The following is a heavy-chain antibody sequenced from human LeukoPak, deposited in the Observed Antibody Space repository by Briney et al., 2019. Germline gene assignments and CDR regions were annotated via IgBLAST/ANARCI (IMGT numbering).Heavy chain of an antibody. Sequence: PSETLSLTCTVSGGSISSGDYYWSWIRQPPGKGLEWIGYIYYSGSTYYNPSLKSRVTTSVDTSKNQFSLKLSSVTAVDTAVYYCARGSSGYGPDAFDIWGQGTMVTVSS. D-gene: IGHD5-12*01. CDR2: IYYSGST. J-gene: IGHJ3*02. V-gene: IGHV4-30-4*01. CDR1: GGSISSGDYY. CDR3: ARGSSGYGPDAFDI.